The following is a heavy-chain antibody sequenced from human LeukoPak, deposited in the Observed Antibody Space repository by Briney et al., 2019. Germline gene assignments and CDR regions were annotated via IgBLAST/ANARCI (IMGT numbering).Heavy chain of an antibody. Sequence: ASVKVSCKASGGTFSRYDISWVRQAPGQGLEWMGWISAYNGNTNYAQKLQGRVTMTTDTSTSTAYMELRSLRSDDTAVYYCARTYYGSGSYYTYWGQGTLVTVSS. D-gene: IGHD3-10*01. CDR2: ISAYNGNT. CDR3: ARTYYGSGSYYTY. CDR1: GGTFSRYD. J-gene: IGHJ4*02. V-gene: IGHV1-18*01.